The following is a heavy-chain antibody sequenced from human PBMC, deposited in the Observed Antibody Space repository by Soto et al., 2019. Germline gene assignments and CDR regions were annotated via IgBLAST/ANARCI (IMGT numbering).Heavy chain of an antibody. D-gene: IGHD2-15*01. CDR3: ARDTRGYCSGGSCYSYYYYMDG. Sequence: SETLSLTCAVYGGSFSGYYWSWIRQPPGKGLEWIGEINHSGSTNYNPSLKSRVTISVDTSKNQFSLKLSSVTAADTAVYYCARDTRGYCSGGSCYSYYYYMDGWGKGTTVTVSS. V-gene: IGHV4-34*01. CDR2: INHSGST. CDR1: GGSFSGYY. J-gene: IGHJ6*03.